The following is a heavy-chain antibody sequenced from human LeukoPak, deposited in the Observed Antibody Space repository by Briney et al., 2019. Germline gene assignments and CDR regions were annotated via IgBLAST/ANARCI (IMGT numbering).Heavy chain of an antibody. D-gene: IGHD3-22*01. CDR3: ARDDPDDSSGYSSWYFDY. Sequence: SETLSLTSTVSGGSISSYYWSWIRQPAGEGLEWIGRIYTSGSTNYNPSLKSRVTMSVDTSKNQFSLKLSSVTAADTAVYYCARDDPDDSSGYSSWYFDYWGQGTLVTVSS. J-gene: IGHJ4*02. CDR2: IYTSGST. V-gene: IGHV4-4*07. CDR1: GGSISSYY.